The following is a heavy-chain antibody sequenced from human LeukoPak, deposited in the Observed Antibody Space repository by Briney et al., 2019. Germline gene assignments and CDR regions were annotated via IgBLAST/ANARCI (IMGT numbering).Heavy chain of an antibody. CDR3: ARGFRASEYRIAAATERFDP. CDR2: IYTSGST. D-gene: IGHD6-13*01. J-gene: IGHJ5*02. V-gene: IGHV4-61*02. CDR1: GGSISSGSYY. Sequence: SETLSLTCTVSGGSISSGSYYWSWIRQPAGKGLEWIGRIYTSGSTNYNPSLKSRVTISVDTSKNQFSLKLSSVTAADTAVYYCARGFRASEYRIAAATERFDPWGQGTLVTVSS.